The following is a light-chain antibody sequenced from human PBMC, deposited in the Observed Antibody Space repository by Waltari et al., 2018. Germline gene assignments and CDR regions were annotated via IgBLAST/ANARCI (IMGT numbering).Light chain of an antibody. CDR3: AAWDDSLNGSWV. Sequence: QSVLTQPPSASGTPGQRVTISCSGSSSNLGSNTVNWYQQLPGTAPKLLIYSNNQRPSGVPARFSGSKSGTSASLAISGLQSEDEADYYCAAWDDSLNGSWVFGGGTKLTVL. V-gene: IGLV1-44*01. CDR2: SNN. J-gene: IGLJ3*02. CDR1: SSNLGSNT.